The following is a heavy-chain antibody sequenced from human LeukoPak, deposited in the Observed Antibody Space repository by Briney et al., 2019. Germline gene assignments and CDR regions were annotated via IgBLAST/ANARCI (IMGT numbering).Heavy chain of an antibody. CDR1: GYTFTSFG. Sequence: ASVKVSCKASGYTFTSFGFNWVRQAPGQGLEWMGWISAYNGNTNYAQKLQGRVTMTTDTFTSTAYMELRSLRSDDTAVYYCAREVWPSPLGAPDAFDIWGQGTMVTVSS. J-gene: IGHJ3*02. V-gene: IGHV1-18*01. CDR3: AREVWPSPLGAPDAFDI. D-gene: IGHD1-26*01. CDR2: ISAYNGNT.